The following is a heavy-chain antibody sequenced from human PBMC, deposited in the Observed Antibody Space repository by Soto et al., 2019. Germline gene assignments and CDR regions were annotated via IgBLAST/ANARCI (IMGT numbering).Heavy chain of an antibody. Sequence: QVQLQESGPGLVKPSETLSLTCTVSGGSISSYYWSWLRQSPGKGLEWIGYMYYSGSTNYNPSLKSRVTISIDTSRNQLSLKLSSVTAADTAVYYCARGTFGVVKDWGQGTLVTVSS. J-gene: IGHJ4*02. CDR2: MYYSGST. CDR3: ARGTFGVVKD. D-gene: IGHD3-3*01. CDR1: GGSISSYY. V-gene: IGHV4-59*01.